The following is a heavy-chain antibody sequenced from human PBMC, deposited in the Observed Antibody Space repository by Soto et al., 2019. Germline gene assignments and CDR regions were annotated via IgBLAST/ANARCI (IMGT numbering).Heavy chain of an antibody. CDR2: VNPSGGST. CDR3: SREENCSDGICYSEYFQR. D-gene: IGHD2-15*01. Sequence: QVQLVQSGAEMKKPGASVKVSCKASGYSFTAYSMHWVRQAPGQGLEWMGVVNPSGGSTNYAQKFQGRITMTRDTSTSTVYMDLSSLTSEDTAVYYCSREENCSDGICYSEYFQRWGQGTLVTVSS. V-gene: IGHV1-46*01. J-gene: IGHJ1*01. CDR1: GYSFTAYS.